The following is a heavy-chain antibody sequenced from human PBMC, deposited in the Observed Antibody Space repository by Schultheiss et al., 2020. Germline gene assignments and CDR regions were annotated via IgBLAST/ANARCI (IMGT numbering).Heavy chain of an antibody. CDR1: GGSISSSSNY. D-gene: IGHD3-10*01. Sequence: SETLSLTCTVSGGSISSSSNYWGWIRQPPGKGLEWIGSIYYSGSTYYNPSLKSRVTISVDTSKNQFSLKLSSVTAADTAVYYCAKDFYGSGTYWGQGTLVTVSS. CDR2: IYYSGST. J-gene: IGHJ4*02. CDR3: AKDFYGSGTY. V-gene: IGHV4-39*07.